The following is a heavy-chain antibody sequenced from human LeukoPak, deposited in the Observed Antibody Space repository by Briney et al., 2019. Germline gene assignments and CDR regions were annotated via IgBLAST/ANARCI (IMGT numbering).Heavy chain of an antibody. Sequence: SSETLSLTCTVSGGSISSYYWSWIRQPPGKGLEWIGYIYYSGSTNYNPSLKSRVTISVDTSKNQFSLKLSSVTAADTAVYYCARVLDSSSWLLNYYYYYMDVWGKGTTVTISS. D-gene: IGHD6-13*01. CDR3: ARVLDSSSWLLNYYYYYMDV. J-gene: IGHJ6*03. CDR1: GGSISSYY. V-gene: IGHV4-59*01. CDR2: IYYSGST.